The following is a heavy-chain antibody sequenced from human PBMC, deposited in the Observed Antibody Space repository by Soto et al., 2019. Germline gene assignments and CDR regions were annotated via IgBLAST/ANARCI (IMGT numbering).Heavy chain of an antibody. Sequence: PGGSLRLSCAASGFTFSSYSMDWVRQAPGKGLEWVSYISSSSSTIYYADSVKGRFTISRDNAKSSLYLQMNSLRAEDTAVYYDTRSAYMEVWGKGTTVTVSS. CDR1: GFTFSSYS. CDR2: ISSSSSTI. J-gene: IGHJ6*03. D-gene: IGHD2-2*01. CDR3: TRSAYMEV. V-gene: IGHV3-48*01.